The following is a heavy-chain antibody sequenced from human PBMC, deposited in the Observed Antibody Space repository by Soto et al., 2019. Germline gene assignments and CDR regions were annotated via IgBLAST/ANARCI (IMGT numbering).Heavy chain of an antibody. J-gene: IGHJ6*02. CDR2: ISYDGSNK. CDR1: GFTFSSYA. Sequence: QVQLVESGGGVVQPGRSLRLSCAASGFTFSSYAMHWVRQAPGKGLEWVAVISYDGSNKYYADSVKGRFTISRDNSKNTLYLQMNSLRAEDTAVYYCAADYGGNSFLYYYYYGMDVWGQWTTVTVSS. V-gene: IGHV3-30-3*01. D-gene: IGHD4-17*01. CDR3: AADYGGNSFLYYYYYGMDV.